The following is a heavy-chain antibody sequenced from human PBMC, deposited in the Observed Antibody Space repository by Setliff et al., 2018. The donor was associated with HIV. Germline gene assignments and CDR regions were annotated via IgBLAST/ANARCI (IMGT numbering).Heavy chain of an antibody. CDR3: ARDFSTYYSIDS. J-gene: IGHJ4*02. Sequence: GGSLRLSCETSGFTFGDFCMNWVRQAPGKGLEWISYISSSSSTIYYADSVKGRFTISRDNAKNSLYLQMNSLRAEDTAVYYCARDFSTYYSIDSWGQGTLVTVSS. V-gene: IGHV3-48*01. D-gene: IGHD3-22*01. CDR2: ISSSSSTI. CDR1: GFTFGDFC.